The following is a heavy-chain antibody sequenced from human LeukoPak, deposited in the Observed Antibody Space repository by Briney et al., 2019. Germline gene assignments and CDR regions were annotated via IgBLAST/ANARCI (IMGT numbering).Heavy chain of an antibody. CDR2: ISSSSSYI. D-gene: IGHD4-11*01. V-gene: IGHV3-21*01. J-gene: IGHJ4*02. Sequence: GGSLRLSCAASGFTFSNAWMSWVRQAPGKGLEWVSSISSSSSYIYYADSVKGRFTISRDNAKNSLYLQMNSLRAEDTAVYYCAPTSPPSNGVHWGQGTLVTVSS. CDR1: GFTFSNAW. CDR3: APTSPPSNGVH.